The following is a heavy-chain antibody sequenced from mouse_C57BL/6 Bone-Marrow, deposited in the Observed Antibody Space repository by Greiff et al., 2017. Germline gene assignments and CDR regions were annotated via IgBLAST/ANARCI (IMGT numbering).Heavy chain of an antibody. D-gene: IGHD2-12*01. CDR2: ISDGGSYT. J-gene: IGHJ4*01. V-gene: IGHV5-4*01. Sequence: EVQVVESGGGLVKPGGSLKLSCAASGFTFSSYAMSWVRQTPEKRLEWVATISDGGSYTYYPDNVKGRYTISSDNAKNNLYLQMSHLKSEDTAMYYCARDNYYSQEDYYAMDDWGQGTSVTVSS. CDR1: GFTFSSYA. CDR3: ARDNYYSQEDYYAMDD.